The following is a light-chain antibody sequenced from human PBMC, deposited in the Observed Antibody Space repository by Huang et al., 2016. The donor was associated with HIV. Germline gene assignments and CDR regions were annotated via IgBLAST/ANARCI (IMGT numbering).Light chain of an antibody. J-gene: IGKJ2*01. Sequence: DIVMTQTPLSLSVTPGQPASISCKSSQGLLYREKIYLYWYLQKSGQSPQLLIYELSNRFSGVPDRFSGSGSPTDFTLKISRVETEDVGVYYCMQGKQLPYTFGQGTRLEIK. CDR1: QGLLYREKIY. CDR2: ELS. CDR3: MQGKQLPYT. V-gene: IGKV2-29*02.